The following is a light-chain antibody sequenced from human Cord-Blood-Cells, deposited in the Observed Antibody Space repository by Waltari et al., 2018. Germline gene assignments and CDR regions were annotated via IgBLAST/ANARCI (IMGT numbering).Light chain of an antibody. Sequence: EIVMTQSPATLSMSPGERATLSCRASQSVSSNLAWYQQKPGQAPRLLIYGASTRATGIPARFSGSGSGTEFTLTISSLQSEDFAVYYCQQYNNWPLTFGGVTKVEIK. V-gene: IGKV3-15*01. CDR3: QQYNNWPLT. CDR2: GAS. CDR1: QSVSSN. J-gene: IGKJ4*01.